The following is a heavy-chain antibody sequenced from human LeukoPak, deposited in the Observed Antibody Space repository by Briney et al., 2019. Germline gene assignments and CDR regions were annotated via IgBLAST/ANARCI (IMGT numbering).Heavy chain of an antibody. Sequence: SETLSLTCTGSGGSVSSYYWSWIRQPAGKGLEWIGRIYSSGSINYNPSLNSRVTMSVDTSNNQFSLKLSSVPAADRAVYYWARRDWNYWYFDLWGRGTLVTVSS. D-gene: IGHD1-1*01. J-gene: IGHJ2*01. CDR2: IYSSGSI. V-gene: IGHV4-4*07. CDR3: ARRDWNYWYFDL. CDR1: GGSVSSYY.